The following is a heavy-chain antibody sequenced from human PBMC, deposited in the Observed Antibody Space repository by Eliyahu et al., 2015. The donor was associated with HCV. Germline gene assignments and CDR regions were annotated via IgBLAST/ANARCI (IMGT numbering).Heavy chain of an antibody. CDR1: GFNFPNFA. Sequence: EVRLVESGGDFTKPGGSLRLSXVASGFNFPNFAMSWVRQAPGKGLEWVASITGSGSKTYYEDSVEGRFTISRDNPNNRLYLDLNSLGVDDTAVYYCTKWDGDVWGQGTTVRVSS. CDR3: TKWDGDV. D-gene: IGHD1-26*01. V-gene: IGHV3-23*04. J-gene: IGHJ6*02. CDR2: ITGSGSKT.